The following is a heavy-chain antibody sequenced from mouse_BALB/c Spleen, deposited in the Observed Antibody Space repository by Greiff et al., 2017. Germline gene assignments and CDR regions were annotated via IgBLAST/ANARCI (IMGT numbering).Heavy chain of an antibody. D-gene: IGHD2-1*01. Sequence: VQLQQPGAELVRPGASVKLSCKASGYTFTSYWINWVKQRPGQGLEWIGNIYPSDSYTNYNQKFKDKATLTVDKSSSTAYMQLSSPTSEDSAVYYCTRNGKDAMDYWGQGTSVTVSS. V-gene: IGHV1-69*02. CDR2: IYPSDSYT. CDR1: GYTFTSYW. CDR3: TRNGKDAMDY. J-gene: IGHJ4*01.